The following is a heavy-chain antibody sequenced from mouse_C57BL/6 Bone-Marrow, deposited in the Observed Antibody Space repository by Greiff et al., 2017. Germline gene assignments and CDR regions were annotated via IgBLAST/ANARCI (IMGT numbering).Heavy chain of an antibody. CDR2: IYPRSGNT. CDR3: APLLFLAMDY. Sequence: QVQLQQSGAELARPGASVKLSCKASGYTFTSYGISWVKQRTGQGLEWIGEIYPRSGNTYSNEKFKGKATLTADKSSSTAYMELRSLTSEDSAVYFCAPLLFLAMDYWGQGTSVTVSS. D-gene: IGHD2-10*01. V-gene: IGHV1-81*01. CDR1: GYTFTSYG. J-gene: IGHJ4*01.